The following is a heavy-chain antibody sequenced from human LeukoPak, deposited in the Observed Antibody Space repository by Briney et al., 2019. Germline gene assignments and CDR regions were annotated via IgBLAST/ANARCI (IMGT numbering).Heavy chain of an antibody. V-gene: IGHV3-23*01. D-gene: IGHD6-6*01. Sequence: GGSLRLSCAASGFTFSSYAMSWVRQAPGKGLEWVSAISGSGGSTYYADCVKGRLTIYRDNSKNTLYLQMNSLRAEDTAVYYRAKPLARQYRRSAFDYWGQGTLVTVSS. CDR3: AKPLARQYRRSAFDY. J-gene: IGHJ4*02. CDR2: ISGSGGST. CDR1: GFTFSSYA.